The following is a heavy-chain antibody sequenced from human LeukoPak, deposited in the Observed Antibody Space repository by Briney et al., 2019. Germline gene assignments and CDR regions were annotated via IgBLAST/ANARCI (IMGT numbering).Heavy chain of an antibody. J-gene: IGHJ4*02. CDR3: ARVYYRRSGYYNSFDY. CDR1: GGTFSSYA. Sequence: SMKVSCKASGGTFSSYAISWVRQAPGQGLEWMGGIIPIFGTANYAQKFQGRVTITADESTSTAYMELSSLRSEDTAVYYCARVYYRRSGYYNSFDYWGQGTLVTVSS. CDR2: IIPIFGTA. D-gene: IGHD3-3*01. V-gene: IGHV1-69*13.